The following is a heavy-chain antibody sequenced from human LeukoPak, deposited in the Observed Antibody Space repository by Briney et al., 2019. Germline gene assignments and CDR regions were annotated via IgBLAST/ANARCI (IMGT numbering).Heavy chain of an antibody. D-gene: IGHD6-13*01. CDR1: GGSISSSSYY. Sequence: SETLSLTCTVSGGSISSSSYYWGWIRQPPGKGLEWIGSIYYSGSTYYNPPLKSRVTISVDTSKNQFSLKLSSVTAADTAVYYCASTSSSWSGYFDYWGQGTLVTVSS. CDR3: ASTSSSWSGYFDY. J-gene: IGHJ4*02. V-gene: IGHV4-39*07. CDR2: IYYSGST.